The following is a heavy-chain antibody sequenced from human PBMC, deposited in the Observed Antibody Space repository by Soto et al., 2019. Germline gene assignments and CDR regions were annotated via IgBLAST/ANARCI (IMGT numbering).Heavy chain of an antibody. V-gene: IGHV2-5*02. CDR1: GFSVSTSGVG. J-gene: IGHJ5*02. Sequence: QITLKESGPTLVKPTQTLTLTCTFSGFSVSTSGVGVGWIRQPPGKALEWLALIYWDDDKRYSPSLKSRLTITKDTSKYQVVLTMTNMDPVDTATYYCAYGDYVGNWFDPWGQGTLVTVSS. D-gene: IGHD4-17*01. CDR3: AYGDYVGNWFDP. CDR2: IYWDDDK.